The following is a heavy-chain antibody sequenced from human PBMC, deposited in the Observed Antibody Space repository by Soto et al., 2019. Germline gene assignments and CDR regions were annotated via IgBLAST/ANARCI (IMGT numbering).Heavy chain of an antibody. V-gene: IGHV3-23*01. CDR1: GFTFSSYA. CDR2: FSGSGGDT. Sequence: VGSLRLSCAASGFTFSSYAMSWVRQTPGKGLEWVSLFSGSGGDTYYEDSVKGRLTISRDNSKNTLYLQMNSLGAEDTAVYYCAAGTNSDWYTYWGQGTLVTAPQ. CDR3: AAGTNSDWYTY. J-gene: IGHJ4*02. D-gene: IGHD1-1*01.